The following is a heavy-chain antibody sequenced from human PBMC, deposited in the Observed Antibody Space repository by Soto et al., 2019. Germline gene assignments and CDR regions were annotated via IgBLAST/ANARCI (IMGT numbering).Heavy chain of an antibody. CDR3: ARSPDSSGYYPRRYYYGMDV. D-gene: IGHD3-22*01. CDR1: GGSISSSNW. J-gene: IGHJ6*02. Sequence: QVQLQESGPGLVKPSGTLSLTCAVSGGSISSSNWWSWVRQPPGKGLEWIGEIYHSGSTNYNPSLKSRVTISVYTSKNQFSLKLSSVTAADTAVYYCARSPDSSGYYPRRYYYGMDVWGQGTTVTVSS. V-gene: IGHV4-4*02. CDR2: IYHSGST.